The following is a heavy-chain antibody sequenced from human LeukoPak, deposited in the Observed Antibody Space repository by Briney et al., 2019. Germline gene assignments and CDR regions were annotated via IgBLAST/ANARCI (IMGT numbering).Heavy chain of an antibody. Sequence: ASVKVSFKVSGYTLTELSMHWVRQAPGKGLEWMGGSDPEDGETIYAQKFQDRVTMTEDTSTDTAYMELRSLRSEDTAVYSCARSSVVVAAHFDYWGQGTLVTVSS. CDR2: SDPEDGET. D-gene: IGHD2-15*01. CDR3: ARSSVVVAAHFDY. J-gene: IGHJ4*02. CDR1: GYTLTELS. V-gene: IGHV1-24*01.